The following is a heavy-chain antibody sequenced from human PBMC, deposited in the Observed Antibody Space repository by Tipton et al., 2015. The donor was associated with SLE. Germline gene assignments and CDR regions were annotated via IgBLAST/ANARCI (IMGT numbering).Heavy chain of an antibody. J-gene: IGHJ4*02. CDR2: IYYSGNT. V-gene: IGHV4-59*08. Sequence: TLSLTCTVSGGSISSYYWSWIRQPPGKGLEWIGYIYYSGNTNYNPSLKSRVTISVDTSKNQFSLKLSSVTAADTAVYYCARRLTRYSGYDYFDYWGQGTLVTVSS. CDR1: GGSISSYY. CDR3: ARRLTRYSGYDYFDY. D-gene: IGHD5-12*01.